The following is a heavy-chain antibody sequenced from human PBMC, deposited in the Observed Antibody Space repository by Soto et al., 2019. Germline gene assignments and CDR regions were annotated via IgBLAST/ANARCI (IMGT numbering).Heavy chain of an antibody. Sequence: ETLSLTCTVSGGSISSYYWSWIRQPPGKGLEWIGYIYYSGSTNYNPSLKSRVTISVDTSKNQFSLKLSSVTAADTAVYYCARGVRGDRGMDVWGQGTTVTVSS. J-gene: IGHJ6*02. CDR2: IYYSGST. CDR3: ARGVRGDRGMDV. CDR1: GGSISSYY. V-gene: IGHV4-59*01. D-gene: IGHD3-16*01.